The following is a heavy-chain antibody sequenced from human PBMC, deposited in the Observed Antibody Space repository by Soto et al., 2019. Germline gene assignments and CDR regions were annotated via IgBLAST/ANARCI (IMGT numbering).Heavy chain of an antibody. CDR1: GFTFSSDS. CDR3: ARVGITMVRGGYDY. Sequence: EVQLVESGGGLVQPGGSLRLSCAASGFTFSSDSMNWVRQAPGKGLEWVSYISSSSSTIYYADSVKGRFTISRDNAKNSLYLQMNSLRAEDTAVYYCARVGITMVRGGYDYWGQGTLVTVSS. J-gene: IGHJ4*02. D-gene: IGHD3-10*01. V-gene: IGHV3-48*01. CDR2: ISSSSSTI.